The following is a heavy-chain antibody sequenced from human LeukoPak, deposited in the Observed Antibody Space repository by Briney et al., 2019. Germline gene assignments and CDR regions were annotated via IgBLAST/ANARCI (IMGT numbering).Heavy chain of an antibody. Sequence: GGSLRLSCAASGFTFSSYRMHWVRQAPGKGLVWVSRINSDGSSTSYADSVKGRFTISRDNAKNTLYLQMNSLRAEDTAVYYCARGQGEPYTYYYDSSGYYFDYWGQGTLVTVSS. J-gene: IGHJ4*02. CDR2: INSDGSST. CDR1: GFTFSSYR. CDR3: ARGQGEPYTYYYDSSGYYFDY. V-gene: IGHV3-74*01. D-gene: IGHD3-22*01.